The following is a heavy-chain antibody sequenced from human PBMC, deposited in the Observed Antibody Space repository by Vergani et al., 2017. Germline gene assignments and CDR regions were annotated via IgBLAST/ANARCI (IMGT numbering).Heavy chain of an antibody. CDR3: ASGGHGSENGGALQL. Sequence: EKQLVQSGSETKKPGESLKISCQAFGYIFSNFWIGWVRQRPGRGLGCMGIIYPGGSEVKSNPTFRGQVIFSVDTSVNTAYRQWRSLQASDTATYFCASGGHGSENGGALQLWGQGTNITVSS. V-gene: IGHV5-51*01. D-gene: IGHD3-10*01. CDR1: GYIFSNFW. J-gene: IGHJ3*01. CDR2: IYPGGSEV.